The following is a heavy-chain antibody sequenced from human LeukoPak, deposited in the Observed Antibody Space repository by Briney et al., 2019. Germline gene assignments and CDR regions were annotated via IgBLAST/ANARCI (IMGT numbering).Heavy chain of an antibody. CDR2: IYYSGST. V-gene: IGHV4-59*01. CDR3: ARRPYCSGGSCYRGYYYYGMDV. CDR1: GGSISSYY. Sequence: SETLSLTCTISGGSISSYYWSWIRQPPGKGLEWIGYIYYSGSTNYNPSLKSRVTISVDTSKNQFSLKLSSVTAADTAVYYCARRPYCSGGSCYRGYYYYGMDVWGQGTTVTVSS. J-gene: IGHJ6*02. D-gene: IGHD2-15*01.